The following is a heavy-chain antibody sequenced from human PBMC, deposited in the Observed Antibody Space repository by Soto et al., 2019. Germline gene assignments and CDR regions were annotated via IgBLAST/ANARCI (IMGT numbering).Heavy chain of an antibody. CDR1: GGSISSYY. CDR3: ARLPRIAAAGRLYYYDYYMDV. V-gene: IGHV4-59*08. CDR2: IYYSGST. J-gene: IGHJ6*03. D-gene: IGHD6-13*01. Sequence: SETLALTCTVSGGSISSYYWRWIRQPPGKGLEWIGYIYYSGSTNYNPSLKSRVTISVDTSKNQFSLKLSSVTAADTAVYYCARLPRIAAAGRLYYYDYYMDVWGKGTTVTVSS.